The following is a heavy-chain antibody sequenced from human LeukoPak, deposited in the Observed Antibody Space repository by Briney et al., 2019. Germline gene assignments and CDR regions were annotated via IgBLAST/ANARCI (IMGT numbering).Heavy chain of an antibody. J-gene: IGHJ4*02. V-gene: IGHV4-30-4*01. D-gene: IGHD3-22*01. CDR2: IYCSGST. Sequence: SQTLSLTCTVSGGSISSGDYYWSWIRQPPGEGLEWIGYIYCSGSTYYNPSLKSRVTISVDTSKNQFSLKLSSVTAADTAVYYCARGEYYYDSSGYWGYWGQGTLVTVSS. CDR1: GGSISSGDYY. CDR3: ARGEYYYDSSGYWGY.